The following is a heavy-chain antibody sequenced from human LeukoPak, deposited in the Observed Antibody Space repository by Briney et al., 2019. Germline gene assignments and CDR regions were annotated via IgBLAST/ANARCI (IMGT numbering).Heavy chain of an antibody. Sequence: ASVKVSCKASGYTFTSYDINWVRQATGQGLEWMGWMNPNSGNTGYAQKFQGRVTMTRNTSISTAYMELSSLRSEDTAVYYCARINYDILTGLVGMDVWGRGTTVTVSS. CDR2: MNPNSGNT. V-gene: IGHV1-8*01. CDR3: ARINYDILTGLVGMDV. D-gene: IGHD3-9*01. J-gene: IGHJ6*02. CDR1: GYTFTSYD.